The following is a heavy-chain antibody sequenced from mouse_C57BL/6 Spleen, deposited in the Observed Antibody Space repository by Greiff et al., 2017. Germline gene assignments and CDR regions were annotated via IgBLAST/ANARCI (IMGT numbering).Heavy chain of an antibody. J-gene: IGHJ2*01. CDR1: GYTFTSYW. V-gene: IGHV1-52*01. Sequence: VQLQQPGAELVRPGSSVKLSCKASGYTFTSYWMHWVKQRPIQGLEWIGNIDPSDSETHYNQKFKDKATLTVDKSSSTAYMQLSSLTSEDSAVYDCARFGTTVVATDYWGQGTTLTVAS. CDR2: IDPSDSET. CDR3: ARFGTTVVATDY. D-gene: IGHD1-1*01.